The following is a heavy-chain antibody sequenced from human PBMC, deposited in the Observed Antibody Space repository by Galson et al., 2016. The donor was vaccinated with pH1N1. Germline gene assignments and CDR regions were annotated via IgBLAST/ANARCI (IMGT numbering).Heavy chain of an antibody. CDR3: ATEYRGSYYVPRYFDL. J-gene: IGHJ2*01. Sequence: SVKVSCKVSGYTLSELAIHWVRQTPGKGLEWMGGFDPEDDKPFYAQTFEGRVTMTQDTSTDTAYMQPSSLTSADAAVYYCATEYRGSYYVPRYFDLWGLGTLVSVFS. CDR2: FDPEDDKP. D-gene: IGHD1-26*01. V-gene: IGHV1-24*01. CDR1: GYTLSELA.